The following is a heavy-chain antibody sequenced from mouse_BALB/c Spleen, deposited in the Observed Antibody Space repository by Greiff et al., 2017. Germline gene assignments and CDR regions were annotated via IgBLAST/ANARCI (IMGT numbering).Heavy chain of an antibody. V-gene: IGHV1S56*01. CDR1: GYTFTSYY. Sequence: QVQLQQSGPELVKPGASVRISCKASGYTFTSYYIHWVKQRPGQGLEWIGWIYPGNVNTKYNEKFKGKATLTADKSSSTAYMQLSSLTSEDSAVYFCARGKIITTVVATSWGQGTLVTVSA. J-gene: IGHJ3*01. CDR2: IYPGNVNT. CDR3: ARGKIITTVVATS. D-gene: IGHD1-1*01.